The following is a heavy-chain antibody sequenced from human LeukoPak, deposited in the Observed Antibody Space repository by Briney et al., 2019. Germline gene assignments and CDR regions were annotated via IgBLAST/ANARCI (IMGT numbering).Heavy chain of an antibody. CDR1: GFTVSSNY. CDR3: ARTIVVVVAATWAGSYMDV. J-gene: IGHJ6*03. Sequence: GGSLRLSCAASGFTVSSNYMSWVRQAPGKGLEWVSVIYSGGSTYYADSVKGRFTISRDNAKNSLYLQMNSLRAEDTAVYYCARTIVVVVAATWAGSYMDVWGKGTTVTVSS. D-gene: IGHD2-15*01. CDR2: IYSGGST. V-gene: IGHV3-66*01.